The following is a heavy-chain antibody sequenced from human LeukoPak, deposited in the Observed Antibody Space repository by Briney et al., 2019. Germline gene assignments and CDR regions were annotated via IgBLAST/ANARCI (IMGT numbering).Heavy chain of an antibody. Sequence: SETLSLTCAVSGGSISSSNWWSWVRQPPGKGLEWIGEIYHSGSTNYNPSLKSRVTISVDKSKNQFSLKLSSVTAADTAVYYCARGGYDYGDGCYFDYWGQGTLVTVSS. D-gene: IGHD4-17*01. J-gene: IGHJ4*02. CDR1: GGSISSSNW. V-gene: IGHV4-4*02. CDR2: IYHSGST. CDR3: ARGGYDYGDGCYFDY.